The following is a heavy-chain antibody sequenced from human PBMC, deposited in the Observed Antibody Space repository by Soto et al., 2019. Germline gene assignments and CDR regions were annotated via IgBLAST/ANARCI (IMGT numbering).Heavy chain of an antibody. Sequence: GGSLRLSCAASGFTFSDHYMDWVRQAPGKGLEWVGRTRNKANSYTTEYAASVKGRFTISRDDSQNSLYLQMNSLKTEDTAVYYCARGGYCSSTRCHSDYYGMDVWGQGTTVTVSS. CDR2: TRNKANSYTT. D-gene: IGHD2-2*01. CDR1: GFTFSDHY. V-gene: IGHV3-72*01. J-gene: IGHJ6*02. CDR3: ARGGYCSSTRCHSDYYGMDV.